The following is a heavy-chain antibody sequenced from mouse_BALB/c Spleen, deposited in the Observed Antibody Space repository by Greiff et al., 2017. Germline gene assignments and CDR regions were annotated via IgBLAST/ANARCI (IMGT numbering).Heavy chain of an antibody. CDR2: IYPGDGST. Sequence: QVQLQQSGPELVKPGASVKMSCKASGYTFTSYYIHWVKQRPGQGLEWIGWIYPGDGSTKYNEKFKGKTTLTADKSSSTAYMLLSSLTSEDSAIYFCARYSGTGNYFDYWGQGTTLTVSS. V-gene: IGHV1S56*01. J-gene: IGHJ2*01. CDR1: GYTFTSYY. D-gene: IGHD4-1*01. CDR3: ARYSGTGNYFDY.